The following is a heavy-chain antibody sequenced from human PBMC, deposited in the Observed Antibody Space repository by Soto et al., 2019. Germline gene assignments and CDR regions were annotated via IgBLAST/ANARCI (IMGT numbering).Heavy chain of an antibody. V-gene: IGHV4-34*01. J-gene: IGHJ6*02. CDR3: ARHRVLFGFGELGYYYGMDV. CDR2: INHSGST. Sequence: SETLSLTCAVYGGSFSGYYWTWIRQPPGTGLEWIGEINHSGSTNYNPSLKSRVTISVDTSKNQFSLKLSSVTAADTAVYYCARHRVLFGFGELGYYYGMDVWGQGTTVTVSS. D-gene: IGHD3-10*01. CDR1: GGSFSGYY.